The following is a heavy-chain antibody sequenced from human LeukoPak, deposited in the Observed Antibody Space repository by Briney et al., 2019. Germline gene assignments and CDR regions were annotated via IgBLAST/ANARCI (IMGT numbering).Heavy chain of an antibody. D-gene: IGHD1-26*01. Sequence: GGSLRLSCAASGFTVSSNYMSWVRQAPGKGLEWVSVIYSGGSTYYADSVKGRFTISRDNSKNTLYLQMNSLRAEDTAVYYCARDGTVGATSDAFDIWGQGTMVTVSS. CDR3: ARDGTVGATSDAFDI. V-gene: IGHV3-53*01. CDR1: GFTVSSNY. J-gene: IGHJ3*02. CDR2: IYSGGST.